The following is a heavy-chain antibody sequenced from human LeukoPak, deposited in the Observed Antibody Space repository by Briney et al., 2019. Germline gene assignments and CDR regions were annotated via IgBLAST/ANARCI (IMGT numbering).Heavy chain of an antibody. J-gene: IGHJ4*02. V-gene: IGHV3-53*04. CDR2: IYSGDST. CDR3: ARDEPLGS. Sequence: PGGSLRLSCAASGFTVSSNYMSWVRQAPGKGLEWVSIIYSGDSTYYADSVKGRFTISRHNSKNTLYLQMNSLRPEDTAVYYCARDEPLGSWGQGTLVTVSS. CDR1: GFTVSSNY.